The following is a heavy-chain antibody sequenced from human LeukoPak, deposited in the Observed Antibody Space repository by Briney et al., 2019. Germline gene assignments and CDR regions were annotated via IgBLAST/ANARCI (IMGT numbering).Heavy chain of an antibody. V-gene: IGHV3-23*01. CDR1: GFTFSSYA. D-gene: IGHD2-2*02. Sequence: GGSLRLSCAASGFTFSSYAMSWVRQAPGKGLEWVSAISGSGSSTYYADSVKGRFTISRSNSKNTLYLQMNSLRAEDTAVYYCAKDRVVVPAAIGYYYGMDVWGIGTTVTVSS. CDR2: ISGSGSST. J-gene: IGHJ6*04. CDR3: AKDRVVVPAAIGYYYGMDV.